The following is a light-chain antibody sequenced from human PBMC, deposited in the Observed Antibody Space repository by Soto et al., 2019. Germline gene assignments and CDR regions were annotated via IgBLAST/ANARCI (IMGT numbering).Light chain of an antibody. J-gene: IGKJ1*01. CDR3: QQYGTSPWA. CDR2: GAS. CDR1: QSVSSSF. V-gene: IGKV3-20*01. Sequence: EIVLTQSPGTLSLSPGERATLSCRASQSVSSSFLALYQQKPGQAPRLLIYGASNRSTGIPDRCSGSGSGTDFTLTISRREPKDVAVYYCQQYGTSPWAFGQGTKVAIE.